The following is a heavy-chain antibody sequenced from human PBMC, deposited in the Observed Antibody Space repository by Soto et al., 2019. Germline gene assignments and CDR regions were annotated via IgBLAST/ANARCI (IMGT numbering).Heavy chain of an antibody. CDR3: ASVHDLYDSSGYYSD. V-gene: IGHV1-18*01. Sequence: GASVKVSCKASGYTFTSYGISWVRQAPGQGLEWMGWISAYNGNTNYAQKLQGRVTMTTDTSTSTAYMELRSLRSDDTAVYYCASVHDLYDSSGYYSDWGQGTLVTVS. CDR2: ISAYNGNT. D-gene: IGHD3-22*01. CDR1: GYTFTSYG. J-gene: IGHJ4*02.